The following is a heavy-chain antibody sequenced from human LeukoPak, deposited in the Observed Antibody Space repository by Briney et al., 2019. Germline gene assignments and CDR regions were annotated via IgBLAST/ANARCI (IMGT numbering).Heavy chain of an antibody. V-gene: IGHV3-30*04. J-gene: IGHJ4*02. D-gene: IGHD2-15*01. CDR1: GFKFTSYN. CDR2: ISYDGNIR. CDR3: LRDFPTGSGRFDH. Sequence: GGSLRLSCVASGFKFTSYNFHWVRRGPGEGLEWVAAISYDGNIRYSDSLQGRFTISRDNSKNTLYLQMNSLRSEDTAVYYCLRDFPTGSGRFDHWGQGTLVTVSS.